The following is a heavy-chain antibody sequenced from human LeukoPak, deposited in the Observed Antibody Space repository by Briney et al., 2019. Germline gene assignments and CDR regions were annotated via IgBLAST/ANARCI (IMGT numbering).Heavy chain of an antibody. V-gene: IGHV4-39*07. CDR1: GGSISSSSYY. J-gene: IGHJ5*02. CDR2: IYYSGST. D-gene: IGHD6-13*01. Sequence: PSETLSLTCTVSGGSISSSSYYWGWIRQPPGKGLEWIGSIYYSGSTYYNPSLKSRVTISVDTSKNQFSLKLSSVTAADTAVYYCARDIIAAAGSGPHWFDPWGQGTLVTVSS. CDR3: ARDIIAAAGSGPHWFDP.